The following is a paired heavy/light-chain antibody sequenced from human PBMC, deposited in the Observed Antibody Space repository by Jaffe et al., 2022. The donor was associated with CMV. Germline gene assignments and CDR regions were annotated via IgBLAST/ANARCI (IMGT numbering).Heavy chain of an antibody. CDR2: MNSDGSDT. CDR3: VSEMGAPGT. J-gene: IGHJ5*02. D-gene: IGHD3-10*01. V-gene: IGHV3-74*03. CDR1: GFIFGRYW. Sequence: EMQLVESGGGVVQPGGSLRLSCAASGFIFGRYWMHWVRQGPGKGLMWVSRMNSDGSDTTYADSVKGRFTISRDNAKNMLYLQMNSLRTDDTAIYYCVSEMGAPGTWGQGTLVTVSS.
Light chain of an antibody. Sequence: DVVMTQSPLSLPVTLGQPASISCRSSQSLLHSNGYTYLNWFQQRPGQSPRRLIYLVSNRDSGVPDRFTGSGSGTDFTLKISRVEAEDVGIYYCMQGSYLYSFGQGTRLEIK. V-gene: IGKV2-30*02. CDR1: QSLLHSNGYTY. J-gene: IGKJ2*01. CDR3: MQGSYLYS. CDR2: LVS.